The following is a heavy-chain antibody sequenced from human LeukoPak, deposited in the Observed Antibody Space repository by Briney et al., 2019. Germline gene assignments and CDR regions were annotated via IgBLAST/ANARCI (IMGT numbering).Heavy chain of an antibody. Sequence: LETLSLTCAVYGGSFSGYYWSWIRQPPGKGLEWIGEINHSGSTNYNPSLKSRVTISVDTSKNQFSLKLSSVTAADTAVYYCARGRYYYDSSGYYSTDYWGQGTLVTVSS. V-gene: IGHV4-34*01. CDR2: INHSGST. CDR1: GGSFSGYY. CDR3: ARGRYYYDSSGYYSTDY. J-gene: IGHJ4*02. D-gene: IGHD3-22*01.